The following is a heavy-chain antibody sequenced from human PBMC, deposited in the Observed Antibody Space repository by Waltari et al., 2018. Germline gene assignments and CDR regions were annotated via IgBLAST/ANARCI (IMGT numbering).Heavy chain of an antibody. Sequence: EVQLVQPGAEVKKPGESLKISCQGSGYSFTSYWIGWVRPTPGKGLEWMGIIYPGDSETRYSPSFQGRVTMSADKSISTAYLHWSSLKASDSAIYYCARHGAATGDFDYWGQGTLVTVSS. V-gene: IGHV5-51*01. J-gene: IGHJ4*02. CDR3: ARHGAATGDFDY. D-gene: IGHD6-13*01. CDR1: GYSFTSYW. CDR2: IYPGDSET.